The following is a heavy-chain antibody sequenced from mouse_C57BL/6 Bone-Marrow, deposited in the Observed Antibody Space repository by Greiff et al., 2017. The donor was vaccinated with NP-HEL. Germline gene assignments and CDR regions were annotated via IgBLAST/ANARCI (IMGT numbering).Heavy chain of an antibody. V-gene: IGHV14-3*01. D-gene: IGHD1-1*01. Sequence: EVQLQQSVAELVRPGASVKLSCTASGFNIKNTYMHWVKQRPEQGLEWIGRIDPANGNTKYAPKFPGKATITVDTSSTPAYLHLRSLTSEDTAIDYCARPPTSYYGSSYPYFDYWGQGTTLTVSS. CDR2: IDPANGNT. J-gene: IGHJ2*01. CDR1: GFNIKNTY. CDR3: ARPPTSYYGSSYPYFDY.